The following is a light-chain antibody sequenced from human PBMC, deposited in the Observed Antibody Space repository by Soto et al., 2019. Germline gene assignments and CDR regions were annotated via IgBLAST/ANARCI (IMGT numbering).Light chain of an antibody. CDR3: KQYNNWPLT. CDR2: GAS. Sequence: EIVLTQSPVTLSVSPGEGATLSCRASQSVAGDLAWFQQTPGQVPRLLIYGASTRATGVPARFRGSGSGTDFTLTISSLESRDFPVYYCKQYNNWPLTLGGGTKVEIK. J-gene: IGKJ4*01. CDR1: QSVAGD. V-gene: IGKV3-15*01.